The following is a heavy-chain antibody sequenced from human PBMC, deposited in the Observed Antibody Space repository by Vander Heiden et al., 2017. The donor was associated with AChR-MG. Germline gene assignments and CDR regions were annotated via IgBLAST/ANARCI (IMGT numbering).Heavy chain of an antibody. V-gene: IGHV4-59*01. CDR2: IYYSGST. CDR3: AYSGYGYYYYYMDV. D-gene: IGHD5-12*01. CDR1: GGSISSYY. J-gene: IGHJ6*03. Sequence: QVQLQESGPGLVKPSETLSLTCTVSGGSISSYYWSWIRQPPGKGLEWIGYIYYSGSTNYNPALKSRVTISVDTSKNQFSLKLSSVTAADTAVYYSAYSGYGYYYYYMDVWGKGTTVTVSS.